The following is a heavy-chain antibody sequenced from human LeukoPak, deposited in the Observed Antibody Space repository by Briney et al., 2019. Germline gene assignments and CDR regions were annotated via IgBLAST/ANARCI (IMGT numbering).Heavy chain of an antibody. Sequence: PGGSLRLSCAASGFTFSSYAMSWVRQAPGKGLEWVSAISGSGGSTYYADSVKGRFTISRDNSKNTLYLQMNSLRAEDTAVYYCATGKLYGDYFDYWGQGTLVTVSS. J-gene: IGHJ4*02. CDR3: ATGKLYGDYFDY. V-gene: IGHV3-23*01. CDR1: GFTFSSYA. CDR2: ISGSGGST. D-gene: IGHD4-17*01.